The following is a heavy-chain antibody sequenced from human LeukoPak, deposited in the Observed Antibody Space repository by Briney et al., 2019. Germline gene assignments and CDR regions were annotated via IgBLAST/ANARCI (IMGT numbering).Heavy chain of an antibody. V-gene: IGHV4-34*01. Sequence: SETLSLTCAVYGGSFSGYYWSWIRQPPGKGLEWIGEINHSGSTNYNPSLKSRVTISVDTSKNQFSLKLSSVTAADTAVYYCARDYRSSSWHFFDYWGQGTLVTVSS. CDR1: GGSFSGYY. D-gene: IGHD6-13*01. CDR2: INHSGST. J-gene: IGHJ4*02. CDR3: ARDYRSSSWHFFDY.